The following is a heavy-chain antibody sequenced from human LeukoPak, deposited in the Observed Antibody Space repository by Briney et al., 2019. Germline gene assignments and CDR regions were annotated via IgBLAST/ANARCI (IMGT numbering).Heavy chain of an antibody. CDR3: ARVSPYYDSSGYLHDAFDI. D-gene: IGHD3-22*01. CDR2: IYYSGST. CDR1: GGSISSGGYY. Sequence: NPSETLSLTCTVSGGSISSGGYYWSWIRQHPGKGLEWIGYIYYSGSTYYNPSLKSRVTISVDTSKNQFSLTLSSVTAADTAVYYCARVSPYYDSSGYLHDAFDIWGQGTMVTVSS. V-gene: IGHV4-31*03. J-gene: IGHJ3*02.